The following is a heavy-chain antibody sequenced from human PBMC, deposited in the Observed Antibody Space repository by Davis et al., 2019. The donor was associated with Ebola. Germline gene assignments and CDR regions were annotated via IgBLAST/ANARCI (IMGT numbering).Heavy chain of an antibody. J-gene: IGHJ3*02. CDR1: CNCFHTHC. CDR2: IYTGDSDT. V-gene: IGHV5-51*01. CDR3: ATLRRTITGMDDGFDI. Sequence: GESLKISCQDSCNCFHTHCIGWVRQMPGKGLEWMGIIYTGDSDTRYSPSFRGQVTISADKSTKTAFLQWSSLKASDTAMYYRATLRRTITGMDDGFDIWGQGTMVTVSS. D-gene: IGHD1-14*01.